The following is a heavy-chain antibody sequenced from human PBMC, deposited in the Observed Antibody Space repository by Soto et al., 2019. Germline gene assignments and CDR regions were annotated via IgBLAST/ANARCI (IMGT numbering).Heavy chain of an antibody. V-gene: IGHV3-23*01. CDR2: ISGSGGST. Sequence: GGSLRLSCAASGFTFSSYAMSWVRQAPGKGLEWVSAISGSGGSTYYADSVKGRFTISRDNSKNTLYLQMNSLRAENTAVYYCATYYDFWSGYYGQGYYYYGMDVWGQGTTVTVSS. J-gene: IGHJ6*02. CDR3: ATYYDFWSGYYGQGYYYYGMDV. D-gene: IGHD3-3*01. CDR1: GFTFSSYA.